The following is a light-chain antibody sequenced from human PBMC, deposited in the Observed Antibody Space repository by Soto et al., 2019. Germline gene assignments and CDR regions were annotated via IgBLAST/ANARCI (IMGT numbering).Light chain of an antibody. V-gene: IGLV2-23*01. CDR1: SSDVGSHNL. J-gene: IGLJ1*01. CDR3: CSYAGSSTYI. CDR2: EGS. Sequence: QSALTQPASVSGSPGQSITISCNGTSSDVGSHNLVSWYQQHPDRAPKLMIYEGSKRPSGVSNRFSGSKSGNTASLTISGLQAEDEADYFCCSYAGSSTYIFGSGTKLTVL.